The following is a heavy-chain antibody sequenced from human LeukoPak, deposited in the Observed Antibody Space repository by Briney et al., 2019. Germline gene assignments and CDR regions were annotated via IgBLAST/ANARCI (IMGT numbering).Heavy chain of an antibody. Sequence: PGGSLRLSCAASGFTFSSYEMNCVPHAPGKGLEWGSHISSSGSTIYYADSVKGRFTISRDNAKNSLYLQMNSLRAEDTAVYYCAELGITMIGGVWGKGTTVTISS. CDR1: GFTFSSYE. J-gene: IGHJ6*04. V-gene: IGHV3-48*03. CDR3: AELGITMIGGV. D-gene: IGHD3-10*02. CDR2: ISSSGSTI.